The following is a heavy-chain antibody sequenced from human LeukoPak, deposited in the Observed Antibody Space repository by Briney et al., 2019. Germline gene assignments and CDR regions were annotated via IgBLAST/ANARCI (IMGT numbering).Heavy chain of an antibody. CDR1: GYTFTSYG. Sequence: ASVKVSCKASGYTFTSYGISWVRQAPGQGLEWMGWISAYNGNTNYAQKLQGRVTMTTDTSTSTAYMELRSLRSDDTAVYYCARTPPPRSSRATVYYFDYWGQGTLVTASS. CDR3: ARTPPPRSSRATVYYFDY. D-gene: IGHD1-26*01. CDR2: ISAYNGNT. J-gene: IGHJ4*02. V-gene: IGHV1-18*01.